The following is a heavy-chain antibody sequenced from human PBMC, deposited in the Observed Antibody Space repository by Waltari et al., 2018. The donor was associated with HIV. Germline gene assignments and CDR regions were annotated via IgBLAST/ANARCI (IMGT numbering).Heavy chain of an antibody. D-gene: IGHD5-12*01. CDR3: ARDVMGIVAKPYGVDV. CDR2: IKHDGSER. V-gene: IGHV3-7*01. CDR1: GFTFSSHW. J-gene: IGHJ6*02. Sequence: EVQVVESGGGLVQPGGSLRLSCEGFGFTFSSHWMSWVRQAPGNGLGWVANIKHDGSERYFVDSVKGRFAISRDNANNSLFLQMNSLRAEDTAVYYCARDVMGIVAKPYGVDVWGQGTTVTVSS.